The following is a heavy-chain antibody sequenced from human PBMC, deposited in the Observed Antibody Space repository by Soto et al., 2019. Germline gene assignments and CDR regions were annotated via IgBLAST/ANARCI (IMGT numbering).Heavy chain of an antibody. CDR2: IWYDGSNI. CDR3: ARDRQQWLVGYYFDY. V-gene: IGHV3-33*01. CDR1: GFTFSRYG. J-gene: IGHJ4*02. Sequence: HVQLVESGGGVVQPGRSLRLSCGASGFTFSRYGMHWVRQAPGRGLEWVAVIWYDGSNIYYADSVKGRFTISRDNSKDTLHLQMNSLRAEDTAVYYCARDRQQWLVGYYFDYWGQGTLVTVSS. D-gene: IGHD6-19*01.